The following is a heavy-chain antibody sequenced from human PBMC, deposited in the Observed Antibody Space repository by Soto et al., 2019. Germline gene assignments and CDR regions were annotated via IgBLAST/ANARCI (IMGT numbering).Heavy chain of an antibody. CDR2: INHSGST. CDR3: ARASEGYSGYDYVVPVYFDY. D-gene: IGHD5-12*01. Sequence: SETLSLTCAVYGGSFSGYYWSWIRQPPGKGLEWIGEINHSGSTNYNPSLKSRVTISVDTSKNQFSLKLSSVTAADTAVYYCARASEGYSGYDYVVPVYFDYWGQGTLVTVSS. J-gene: IGHJ4*02. CDR1: GGSFSGYY. V-gene: IGHV4-34*01.